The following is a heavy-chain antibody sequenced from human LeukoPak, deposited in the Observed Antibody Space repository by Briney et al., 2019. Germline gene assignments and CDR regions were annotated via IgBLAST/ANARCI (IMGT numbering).Heavy chain of an antibody. CDR3: ARQDEIVGATYPDY. Sequence: SVKVSCKASGGTFSSYAISWVRQAPGQGLEWMGRIIPILGIANYAQKFQGRVTITADKSTSTAYMELSSLRSEDTAVYFCARQDEIVGATYPDYWGQGTLVTVSS. CDR2: IIPILGIA. CDR1: GGTFSSYA. V-gene: IGHV1-69*04. D-gene: IGHD1-26*01. J-gene: IGHJ4*02.